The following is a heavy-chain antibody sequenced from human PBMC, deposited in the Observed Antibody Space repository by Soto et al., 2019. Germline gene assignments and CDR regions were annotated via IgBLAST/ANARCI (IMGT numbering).Heavy chain of an antibody. CDR1: GFTFSSYV. CDR2: ISGGGGST. Sequence: EVQLLESGGGLVQPGGSLRLSCAASGFTFSSYVMSWVRQAPGKGLEWVSTISGGGGSTYYADSVKGRVTISRDNSKNTLYLQMNSLRAEDTAVYYCAKPLCSSISCARGAFDYWGEGTLVTVSS. J-gene: IGHJ4*02. CDR3: AKPLCSSISCARGAFDY. D-gene: IGHD2-2*01. V-gene: IGHV3-23*01.